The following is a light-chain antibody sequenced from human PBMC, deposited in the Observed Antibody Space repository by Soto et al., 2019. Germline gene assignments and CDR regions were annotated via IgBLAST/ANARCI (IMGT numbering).Light chain of an antibody. V-gene: IGKV1-5*03. CDR1: QSISTW. CDR3: QQYNGYPHT. Sequence: DIQMTQSPSTLSASVGDRVTITCRASQSISTWLAWYQQKPGKAPKLLIYKASSLRNGVPSRFSGSGSGTEFTLTIYSLHPDDFASYYCQQYNGYPHTFGQGTKLDIK. J-gene: IGKJ2*01. CDR2: KAS.